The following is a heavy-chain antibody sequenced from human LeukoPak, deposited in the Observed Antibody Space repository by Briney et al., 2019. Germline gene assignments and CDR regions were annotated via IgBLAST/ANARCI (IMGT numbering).Heavy chain of an antibody. CDR1: GGSISSYY. D-gene: IGHD4-17*01. V-gene: IGHV4-4*07. CDR3: ARADTHGDPGRLVVANFDY. CDR2: IYTSGST. Sequence: SETLSLTCTVSGGSISSYYWSWIRQPPGKGLEWIGRIYTSGSTNYNPSLKSRVTISLDTSKDQFFLKMNSVTAADTAVYYCARADTHGDPGRLVVANFDYWGQGALVTVSS. J-gene: IGHJ4*02.